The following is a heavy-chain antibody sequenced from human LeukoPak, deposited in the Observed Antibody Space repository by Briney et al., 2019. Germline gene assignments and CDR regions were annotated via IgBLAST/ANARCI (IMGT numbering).Heavy chain of an antibody. CDR1: VYTFTNFG. Sequence: ASVNVSCKSTVYTFTNFGISWVRQAPGQGIEWMGWISSYNDNPNYAQKLHGRVTLTTDKSTSTAYMDLRSLRYADTAVYYCARDDSADWGQGTMVTVSS. CDR3: ARDDSAD. J-gene: IGHJ4*02. V-gene: IGHV1-18*01. D-gene: IGHD2-21*01. CDR2: ISSYNDNP.